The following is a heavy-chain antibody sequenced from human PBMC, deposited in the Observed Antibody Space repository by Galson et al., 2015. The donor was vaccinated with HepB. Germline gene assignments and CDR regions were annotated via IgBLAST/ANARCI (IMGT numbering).Heavy chain of an antibody. J-gene: IGHJ3*02. CDR3: AKDTLASSSWYEGTFDI. CDR2: ISGSGGST. D-gene: IGHD6-13*01. Sequence: SLRLSCAASGFTFSSYGMTWVRQAPGKGLEWVSHISGSGGSTFYADSVKARFTISRDNFKNTLYLQMNSLRAEDTALYYCAKDTLASSSWYEGTFDIWGQGTMVTVSS. CDR1: GFTFSSYG. V-gene: IGHV3-23*01.